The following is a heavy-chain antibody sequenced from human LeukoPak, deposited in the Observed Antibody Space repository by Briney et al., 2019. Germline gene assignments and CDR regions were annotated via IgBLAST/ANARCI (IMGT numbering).Heavy chain of an antibody. V-gene: IGHV3-30*19. CDR2: ISYDGSNK. CDR1: GFTFSNAW. CDR3: ARDDSGYEENLSY. D-gene: IGHD5-12*01. J-gene: IGHJ4*02. Sequence: PGGSLRLSCATSGFTFSNAWMNWVRQAPGKGLEWVAVISYDGSNKYYADSVKGRFTISRDNSKNTLYLQMNSLRAEDTAVYYCARDDSGYEENLSYWGQGTLVTVSS.